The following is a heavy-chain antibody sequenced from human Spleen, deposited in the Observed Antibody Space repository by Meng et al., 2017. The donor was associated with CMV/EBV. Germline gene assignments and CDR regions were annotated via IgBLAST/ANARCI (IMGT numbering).Heavy chain of an antibody. Sequence: GESLKISCAASGFIFSRYSMNWVRQAPGKGLEWVSSISSGSGFIYLADSLKGRFIVSRDNAKNLLYLQMSSLRAEDTAVYYCATDMGFRAFWGQGTLVTVSS. J-gene: IGHJ4*02. CDR1: GFIFSRYS. CDR3: ATDMGFRAF. CDR2: ISSGSGFI. V-gene: IGHV3-21*03.